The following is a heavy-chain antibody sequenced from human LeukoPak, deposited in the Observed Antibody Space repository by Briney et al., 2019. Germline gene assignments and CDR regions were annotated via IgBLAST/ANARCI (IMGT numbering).Heavy chain of an antibody. CDR2: IYPGDSDT. J-gene: IGHJ4*02. Sequence: SLKISCKGSGYSFTSYWIGRGSQLPGKGLEGMRIIYPGDSDTRYSPSFQGHVTISADKSISNAYLQWSSLKASDTAMYYCARRAEMAKILDYWGQGTLVTVSP. CDR3: ARRAEMAKILDY. CDR1: GYSFTSYW. V-gene: IGHV5-51*01. D-gene: IGHD5-24*01.